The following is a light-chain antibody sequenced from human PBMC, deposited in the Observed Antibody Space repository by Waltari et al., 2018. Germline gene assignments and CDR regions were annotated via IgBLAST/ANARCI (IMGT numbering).Light chain of an antibody. Sequence: EVVMTQSPATLSVSPGERATLSWRASQSVSSNLAWYQHKPGQAPRLLIYGASTRATGIPARFSGSGSGTEFTLTISSLQSEDFAAYYCQQYNNWPPWTFGPGTTVEIK. V-gene: IGKV3-15*01. J-gene: IGKJ1*01. CDR2: GAS. CDR1: QSVSSN. CDR3: QQYNNWPPWT.